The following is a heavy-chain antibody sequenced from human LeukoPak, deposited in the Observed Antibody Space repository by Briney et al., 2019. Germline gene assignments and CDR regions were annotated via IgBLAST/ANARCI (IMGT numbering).Heavy chain of an antibody. CDR2: ISGSGGDT. CDR3: AKGSSSSSGRPDC. Sequence: GGSLRLSCAASGFTFSNYAMTWVRQAPGKGLEWVSSISGSGGDTDYADSVKGRFTISRDSSKNTLYLQLNSLRAEDTAVYYCAKGSSSSSGRPDCWGQGTLVTVSS. CDR1: GFTFSNYA. D-gene: IGHD6-6*01. J-gene: IGHJ4*02. V-gene: IGHV3-23*01.